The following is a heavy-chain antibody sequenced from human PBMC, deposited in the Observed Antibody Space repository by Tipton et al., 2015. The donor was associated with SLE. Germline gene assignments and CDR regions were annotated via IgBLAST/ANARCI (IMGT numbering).Heavy chain of an antibody. Sequence: TLSLTCAVYGGSFSIYYWSWIRQPPGKGLEWIGEINHSGSTNYNPSLKSRVTISVDTSKNQFSLRLSSVTAADTAVYYCARDTRYSGSYPDAFDIWGQGTMVTVSS. CDR2: INHSGST. CDR1: GGSFSIYY. D-gene: IGHD1-26*01. V-gene: IGHV4-34*01. J-gene: IGHJ3*02. CDR3: ARDTRYSGSYPDAFDI.